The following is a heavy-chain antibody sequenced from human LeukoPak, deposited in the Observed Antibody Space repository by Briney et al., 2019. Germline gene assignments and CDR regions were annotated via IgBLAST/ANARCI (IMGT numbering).Heavy chain of an antibody. J-gene: IGHJ6*04. D-gene: IGHD4-17*01. CDR2: IIPIFGTA. CDR1: GGTFSSYA. V-gene: IGHV1-69*06. CDR3: ARTGGTTVTQWRAEMDV. Sequence: GASVKVSCKASGGTFSSYAISWVRQAPGQGLEWMGGIIPIFGTANYAQKFQGRVTITADKSTSTAYMELSSLRSEDTAVYYCARTGGTTVTQWRAEMDVWGKGTTVTVSS.